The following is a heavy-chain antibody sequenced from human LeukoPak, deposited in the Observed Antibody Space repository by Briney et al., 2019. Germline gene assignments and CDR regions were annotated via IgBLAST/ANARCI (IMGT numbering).Heavy chain of an antibody. CDR2: ISYDGSKK. D-gene: IGHD3-9*01. CDR1: GFMFSSHG. V-gene: IGHV3-30*18. CDR3: AKGDYYDVLTGRQNWFGP. Sequence: GGSLRLSCAASGFMFSSHGMHWVRQAPGKGLEWVAVISYDGSKKYYADSVEGRFTISRDNSKNTLYLQMNSLRVEDTAVYYCAKGDYYDVLTGRQNWFGPWGQGTLVTVSS. J-gene: IGHJ5*02.